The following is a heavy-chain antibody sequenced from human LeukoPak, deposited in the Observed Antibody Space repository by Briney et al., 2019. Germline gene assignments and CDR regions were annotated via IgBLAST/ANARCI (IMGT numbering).Heavy chain of an antibody. CDR2: KSYDGSNK. CDR3: ARDPDYYFDY. V-gene: IGHV3-30-3*01. Sequence: GGSLRLSCAASGFTFSSYAMHWVRQAPGKGLERVAVKSYDGSNKYYADSVKGRFTISRDNSKNTLYLQMNSLRAEDTAVYYCARDPDYYFDYWGQGTLVTVSS. CDR1: GFTFSSYA. J-gene: IGHJ4*02.